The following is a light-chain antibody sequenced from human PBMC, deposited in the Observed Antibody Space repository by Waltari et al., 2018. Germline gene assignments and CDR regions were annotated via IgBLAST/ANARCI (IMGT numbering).Light chain of an antibody. CDR2: DAS. J-gene: IGKJ4*01. CDR3: QQCAISPLT. V-gene: IGKV3-20*01. CDR1: QTVSKNY. Sequence: EIVLTQSPGTLSLSPGERATLSCRASQTVSKNYLAWYQQKPGQAPRLLIDDASNRDTGIPDRFSGSGSGTDFTLTISRLEPEDFAVYYCQQCAISPLTFGGGTKVE.